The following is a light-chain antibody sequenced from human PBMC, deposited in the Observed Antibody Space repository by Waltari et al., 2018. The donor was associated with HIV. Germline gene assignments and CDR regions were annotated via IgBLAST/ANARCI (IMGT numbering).Light chain of an antibody. Sequence: EILLTPAPATLSLSPGEKATLSCRASQSVSSYLAWYQQNPGQAPRLLVYDAFNRTTGIPARFSGSGSGTDFTLTISSLEPEDFAVYYCQQRSNWPHTFGQGTKLEIK. J-gene: IGKJ2*01. CDR3: QQRSNWPHT. V-gene: IGKV3-11*01. CDR2: DAF. CDR1: QSVSSY.